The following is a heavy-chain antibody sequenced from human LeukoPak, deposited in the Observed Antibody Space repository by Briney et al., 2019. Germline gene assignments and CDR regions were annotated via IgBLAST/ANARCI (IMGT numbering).Heavy chain of an antibody. CDR1: GGSFSDHY. CDR3: ASFGVEGITIFGVVPSPS. V-gene: IGHV4-34*01. J-gene: IGHJ4*02. Sequence: SETLSLTCAVYGGSFSDHYWSWIRQTPGKGLEWIGEINHSGSTSYNSSLKSRVTISVDTSKNQFSLKLSSVTAADTAVYYCASFGVEGITIFGVVPSPSWGQGTLVTVSS. D-gene: IGHD3-3*01. CDR2: INHSGST.